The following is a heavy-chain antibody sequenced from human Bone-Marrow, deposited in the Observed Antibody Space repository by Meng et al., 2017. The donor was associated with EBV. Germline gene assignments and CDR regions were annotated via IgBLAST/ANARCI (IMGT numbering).Heavy chain of an antibody. CDR3: ARDPSTYYYDSSGYFY. V-gene: IGHV1-18*01. J-gene: IGHJ4*02. CDR1: GYTFTSYG. Sequence: QGQLLQSGAEVKKPGASVKVSCKASGYTFTSYGISWVRQAPGQGLEWMGWISAYNGNTNYAQKLQGRVTMTTDTSTSTAYMELRSLRSDDTAVYYCARDPSTYYYDSSGYFYWGQGTLVTVSS. CDR2: ISAYNGNT. D-gene: IGHD3-22*01.